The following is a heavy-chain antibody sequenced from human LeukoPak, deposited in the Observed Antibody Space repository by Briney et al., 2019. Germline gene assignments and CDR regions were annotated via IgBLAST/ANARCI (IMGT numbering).Heavy chain of an antibody. D-gene: IGHD3-3*01. J-gene: IGHJ4*02. Sequence: GASVTVSCKASGYTFTSYGISWVRQAPGQGLEWMGWISAYNGNTNYAQKLQGRVTMTTGTSTSTAYMELRSLRPDDTSVYFCARGRGSCWSGDGFDYWGPGTLVTVSS. V-gene: IGHV1-18*01. CDR1: GYTFTSYG. CDR3: ARGRGSCWSGDGFDY. CDR2: ISAYNGNT.